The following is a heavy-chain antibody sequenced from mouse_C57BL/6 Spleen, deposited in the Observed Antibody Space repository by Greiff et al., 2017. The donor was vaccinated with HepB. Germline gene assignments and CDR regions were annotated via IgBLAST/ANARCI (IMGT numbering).Heavy chain of an antibody. CDR3: ARRSTMITQYYFDY. D-gene: IGHD2-4*01. CDR1: GFTFSSYG. V-gene: IGHV5-6*01. J-gene: IGHJ2*01. CDR2: ISSGGSYT. Sequence: EVQRVESGGDLVKPGGSLKLSCAASGFTFSSYGMSWVRQTPDKRLEWVATISSGGSYTYYPDSVKGRFTISRANAKNTLYLQMSSMKSEEPAMYYCARRSTMITQYYFDYWGQGTTLTVSS.